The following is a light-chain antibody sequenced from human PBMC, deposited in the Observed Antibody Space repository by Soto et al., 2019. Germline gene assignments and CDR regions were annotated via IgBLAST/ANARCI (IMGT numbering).Light chain of an antibody. CDR1: QGIKND. V-gene: IGKV1-6*01. J-gene: IGKJ4*01. Sequence: AIQMTQSPSSLSASVGDRVTITCRASQGIKNDLGWYQQKPGKAPKLLISAASSLESGVPSRFSGSGSGTDCTLTITSLQPEDFATYYCLQDYNYPFTFGGGTRVEVK. CDR2: AAS. CDR3: LQDYNYPFT.